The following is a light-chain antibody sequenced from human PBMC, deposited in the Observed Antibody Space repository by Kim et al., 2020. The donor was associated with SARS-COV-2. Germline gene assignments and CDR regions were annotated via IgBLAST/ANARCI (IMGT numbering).Light chain of an antibody. Sequence: GQSITISCTGTSSDVGSYNLVSWYQQHPGKAPKLMIYEGSKRPSGVSNRFSGSKSGNTASLTISGLQAEDEADYYCCSYAGSSNVVFGGGTHLTVL. CDR3: CSYAGSSNVV. CDR1: SSDVGSYNL. J-gene: IGLJ2*01. CDR2: EGS. V-gene: IGLV2-23*01.